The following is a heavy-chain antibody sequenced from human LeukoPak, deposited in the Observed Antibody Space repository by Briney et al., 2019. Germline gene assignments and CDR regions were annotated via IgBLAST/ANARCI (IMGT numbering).Heavy chain of an antibody. J-gene: IGHJ6*04. CDR1: GGSFSGYY. Sequence: SETLSLTCAVYGGSFSGYYWSWIRQPPGKGLEWIGEINHSGSTNYIPSLKSRVTISVDTSKNQFSLKLSSVTAADTAVYYCARSAMDVWGKGTTVTVSS. CDR2: INHSGST. CDR3: ARSAMDV. V-gene: IGHV4-34*01.